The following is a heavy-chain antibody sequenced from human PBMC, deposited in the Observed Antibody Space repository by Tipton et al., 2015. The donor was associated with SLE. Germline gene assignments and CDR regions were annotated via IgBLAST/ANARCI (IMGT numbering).Heavy chain of an antibody. J-gene: IGHJ4*02. V-gene: IGHV1-46*01. D-gene: IGHD2-21*02. CDR3: LVVTAVDY. Sequence: QSGAEVKKPGASVRVSCKASGFTSTNYYVHWVRQAPGQGLEWMGMINPSGGSPSYTQIFQGRVTMTRDTSTSTAYMELSSLKSEDTAVYYCLVVTAVDYWGQGTLVNVSS. CDR1: GFTSTNYY. CDR2: INPSGGSP.